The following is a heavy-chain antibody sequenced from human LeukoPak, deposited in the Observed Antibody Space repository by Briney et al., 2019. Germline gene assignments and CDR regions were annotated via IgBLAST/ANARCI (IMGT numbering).Heavy chain of an antibody. CDR3: TVETGGDYPHFDY. CDR1: GFTFSSYN. V-gene: IGHV3-21*01. J-gene: IGHJ4*02. CDR2: ISSSSSYI. Sequence: GGSLRLSCAASGFTFSSYNMNWVRQAPGKGLEWVSSISSSSSYIYYADSVKGGFTTSRDNAKNSLYLQMNSLRAEDTAVYSCTVETGGDYPHFDYWGQGTLVTVSS. D-gene: IGHD4-17*01.